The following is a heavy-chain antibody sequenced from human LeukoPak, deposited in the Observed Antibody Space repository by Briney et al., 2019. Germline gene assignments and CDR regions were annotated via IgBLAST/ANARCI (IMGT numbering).Heavy chain of an antibody. CDR3: SKHRMARRVIMHYYFDD. CDR2: IGGSGGGT. D-gene: IGHD3-10*01. V-gene: IGHV3-23*01. CDR1: GFTFSTYA. J-gene: IGHJ4*02. Sequence: PGGSLRLSCGASGFTFSTYAMSWVRQGPLKGLEWVSAIGGSGGGTDYADSVKGRFIISRANSQNAVYLQMHSLRSDDSAVYYFSKHRMARRVIMHYYFDDWGQGTLVTVSS.